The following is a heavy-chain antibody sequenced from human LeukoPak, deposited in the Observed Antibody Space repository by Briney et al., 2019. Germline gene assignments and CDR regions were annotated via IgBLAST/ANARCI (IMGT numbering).Heavy chain of an antibody. CDR1: GFTFSSYG. J-gene: IGHJ3*02. D-gene: IGHD2-2*01. CDR3: ARPLDCSSTSCPRGAFDI. CDR2: IWYDGSNK. V-gene: IGHV3-33*01. Sequence: GRSLRLSCVASGFTFSSYGMHWVRQAPGKGLEWVAVIWYDGSNKYYADSVKGRFTISRDNSKNTLYLQMNSLRAEDTAVYYCARPLDCSSTSCPRGAFDIWGQGTMVTVSS.